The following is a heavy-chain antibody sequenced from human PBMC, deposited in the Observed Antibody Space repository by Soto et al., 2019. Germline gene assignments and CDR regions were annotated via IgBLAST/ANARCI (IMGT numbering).Heavy chain of an antibody. V-gene: IGHV4-31*03. D-gene: IGHD3-10*01. Sequence: SETLSLTCTVSGGSISSGGYYWSWIRQHPGRGLEWIGYLSYSGSTYYNSSLKSRVTISVDTSKNQFSLKLSSVTAADTAVYYCARAIGANPTSGFGMDVWGQGTTVTVSS. CDR3: ARAIGANPTSGFGMDV. J-gene: IGHJ6*02. CDR1: GGSISSGGYY. CDR2: LSYSGST.